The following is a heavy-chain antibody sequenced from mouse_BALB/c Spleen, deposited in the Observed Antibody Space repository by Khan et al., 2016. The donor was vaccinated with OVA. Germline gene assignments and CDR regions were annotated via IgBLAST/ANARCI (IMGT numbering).Heavy chain of an antibody. D-gene: IGHD1-1*01. Sequence: QIQLVQSGPELRKPGETVKISCKASGYTFTDYGMNWVKQAPGKGLKWMGWINPNTGESTFAEDFKGRFAFSLETSARTAYLQINNLKNEDMAIYFCARDDYYGRAYRNLDHYALDYWGQGTSVTVSS. J-gene: IGHJ4*01. V-gene: IGHV9-3*02. CDR2: INPNTGES. CDR3: ARDDYYGRAYRNLDHYALDY. CDR1: GYTFTDYG.